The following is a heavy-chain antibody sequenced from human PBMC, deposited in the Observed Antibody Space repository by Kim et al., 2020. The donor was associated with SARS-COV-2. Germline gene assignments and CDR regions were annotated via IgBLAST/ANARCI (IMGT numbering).Heavy chain of an antibody. J-gene: IGHJ4*02. D-gene: IGHD3-22*01. V-gene: IGHV3-48*02. CDR3: ARDYYDSSGYYYY. Sequence: YADSVKGRFTISRDNAKNSLYLQMNSLRDEDTAVYYCARDYYDSSGYYYYWGQGTLVTVSS.